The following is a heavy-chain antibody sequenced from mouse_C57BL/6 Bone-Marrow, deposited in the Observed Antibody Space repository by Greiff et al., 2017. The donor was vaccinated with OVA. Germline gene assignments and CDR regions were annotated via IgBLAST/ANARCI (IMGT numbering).Heavy chain of an antibody. CDR2: IDPNSGGT. Sequence: QVQLKQPGAELVKPGASVKLSCKASGYTFTSYWMHWVKQGPGRGLEWIGRIDPNSGGTKYNEKFKSKATLTVDKPSSTAYMQLSSLTSEDSAVYACSRGRLRRDYFDYWGQGTTLTVSS. D-gene: IGHD2-4*01. CDR1: GYTFTSYW. J-gene: IGHJ2*01. CDR3: SRGRLRRDYFDY. V-gene: IGHV1-72*01.